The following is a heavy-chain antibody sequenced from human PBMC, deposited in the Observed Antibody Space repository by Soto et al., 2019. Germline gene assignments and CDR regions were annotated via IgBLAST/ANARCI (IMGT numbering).Heavy chain of an antibody. CDR2: TYYRSKWYN. CDR3: ARCPSVAYDFWSGYSPTLLFVINPHPANAFDF. V-gene: IGHV6-1*01. D-gene: IGHD3-3*01. CDR1: GDSVSSNSAA. J-gene: IGHJ3*01. Sequence: PSQTLSLTCVISGDSVSSNSAAWNWIRQSPSRGLEWLGRTYYRSKWYNDYAVSVKSRITINPDTSKNQFSLQLNSVTPEDTAVYYCARCPSVAYDFWSGYSPTLLFVINPHPANAFDF.